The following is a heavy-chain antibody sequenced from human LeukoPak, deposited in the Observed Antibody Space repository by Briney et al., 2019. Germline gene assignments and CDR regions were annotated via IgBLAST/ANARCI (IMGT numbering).Heavy chain of an antibody. J-gene: IGHJ5*02. CDR1: GGSISSYY. V-gene: IGHV4-59*01. Sequence: SETLSLTCTVSGGSISSYYWSWIRQPTGKGLEWIGYIYYSGSTKYNPSLKSRVTISVDASKNQFSLKLSSVTAADTAVYYCARGGRSNWFDPWGQGTLVTVSS. CDR2: IYYSGST. CDR3: ARGGRSNWFDP. D-gene: IGHD3-16*01.